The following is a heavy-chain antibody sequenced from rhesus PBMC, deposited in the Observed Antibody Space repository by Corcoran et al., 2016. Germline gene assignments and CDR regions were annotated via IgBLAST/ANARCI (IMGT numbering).Heavy chain of an antibody. V-gene: IGHV4-80*01. CDR2: FNGNSGIT. J-gene: IGHJ5-1*01. CDR1: CTSPRRSC. CDR3: ARDPYLTFWGRFDV. D-gene: IGHD3-3*01. Sequence: QVQLQESGPGLVKPSAPLSLTFHVSCTSPRRSCGCLILPPLGRGLEWMGEFNGNSGITYYKSSLTSLVTISKDASNNQFSLKLSSVTAADTAVYYCARDPYLTFWGRFDVWGPGVLVTVSS.